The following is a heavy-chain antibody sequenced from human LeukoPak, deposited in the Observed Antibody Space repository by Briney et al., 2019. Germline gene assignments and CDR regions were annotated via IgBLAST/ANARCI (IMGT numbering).Heavy chain of an antibody. CDR3: ARGNNKWERGGYYYYGMDV. J-gene: IGHJ6*02. D-gene: IGHD1-26*01. CDR2: IYSGGST. Sequence: GGSLRLSCAASGFTVSSNYMSWVRQAPGKGLEWVSVIYSGGSTYYADSVKGRFTISRDNSKNTLYLQMNSLRAEDTAVYYCARGNNKWERGGYYYYGMDVWGQGTTVTVSS. CDR1: GFTVSSNY. V-gene: IGHV3-66*01.